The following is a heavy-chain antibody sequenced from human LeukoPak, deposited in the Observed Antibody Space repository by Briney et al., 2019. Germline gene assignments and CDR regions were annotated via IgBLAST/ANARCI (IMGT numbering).Heavy chain of an antibody. CDR3: ASIAVADVFDY. J-gene: IGHJ4*02. D-gene: IGHD6-19*01. V-gene: IGHV3-48*03. CDR1: GFTSSSYE. Sequence: PGGSLKLSCAASGFTSSSYEMNWVRQAPGKGLEWVSYISSSGSTIYYADSVKGRFTISRDNAKNSLYLQMNSLRAEDTAVYYCASIAVADVFDYWGQGTLVTVSS. CDR2: ISSSGSTI.